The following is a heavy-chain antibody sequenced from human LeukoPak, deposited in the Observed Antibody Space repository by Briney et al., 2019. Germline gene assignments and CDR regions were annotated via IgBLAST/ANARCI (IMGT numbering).Heavy chain of an antibody. J-gene: IGHJ4*02. D-gene: IGHD6-19*01. V-gene: IGHV3-74*01. Sequence: GGSLRLSCAASGFTFSSYWMHWVGQVPGKGLVWVSRISSDGSSTTYADSVRGRFTISRDNAKNSLYLQMNSLRAEDTAIYYCARESAGGPDYWGQGTLVTVSS. CDR2: ISSDGSST. CDR1: GFTFSSYW. CDR3: ARESAGGPDY.